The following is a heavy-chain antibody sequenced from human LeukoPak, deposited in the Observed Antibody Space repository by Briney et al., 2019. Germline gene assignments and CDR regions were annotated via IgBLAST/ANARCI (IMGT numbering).Heavy chain of an antibody. D-gene: IGHD3-22*01. Sequence: ASVKVSCKASGYTFTGYYMHWVRQAPGQGLEWMGWINPNSGGTNYAQKFQGRVTMTRDTSISTAYMELSRLRSDDTAVYYCARDGSSGYYRYYYYYMDVWGKGTTVTVSS. CDR1: GYTFTGYY. CDR2: INPNSGGT. J-gene: IGHJ6*03. V-gene: IGHV1-2*02. CDR3: ARDGSSGYYRYYYYYMDV.